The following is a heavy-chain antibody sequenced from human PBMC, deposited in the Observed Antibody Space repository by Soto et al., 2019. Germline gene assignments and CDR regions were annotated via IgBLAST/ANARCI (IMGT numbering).Heavy chain of an antibody. CDR1: GGSISSGGYH. J-gene: IGHJ5*02. D-gene: IGHD3-10*01. CDR2: VHYSGST. CDR3: ARENRYYGSGSYYVWFDP. V-gene: IGHV4-31*03. Sequence: PSETLSLTCTVSGGSISSGGYHWRWIRQHPGKGLEWIGYVHYSGSTYYNSSLKSRVTISVDTSKNQFSLKLSSVTAAVTAVYYCARENRYYGSGSYYVWFDPWGQGTLVTVSS.